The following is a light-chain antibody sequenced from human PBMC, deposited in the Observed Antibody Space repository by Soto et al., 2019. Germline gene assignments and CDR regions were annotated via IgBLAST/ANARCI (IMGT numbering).Light chain of an antibody. CDR3: HQYGSSPLT. CDR2: GAS. J-gene: IGKJ3*01. V-gene: IGKV3-20*01. CDR1: QSGTTSY. Sequence: EIVLTQSPGTLSLSPGERATLTCRASQSGTTSYLAWYQQKPGQARRLLMYGASSRATGIPDRFSGSGSGTDFTLTISRLEPEEFAVYCCHQYGSSPLTFGPGTKLDIK.